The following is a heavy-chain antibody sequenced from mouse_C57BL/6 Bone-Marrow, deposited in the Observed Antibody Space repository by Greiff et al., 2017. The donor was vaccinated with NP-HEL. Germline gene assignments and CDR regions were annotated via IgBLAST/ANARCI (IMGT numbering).Heavy chain of an antibody. Sequence: EVKLVESGGDLVKPGGSLKLSCAASGFTFSSYGMSWVRQTPDKRLEWVATISSGGSYTYYPDSVKGRFTISRDNAKNTLYLQMSSLKSEDTAMYYCARRGRFPYYFDYWGQGTTLTVSS. CDR1: GFTFSSYG. V-gene: IGHV5-6*02. CDR2: ISSGGSYT. CDR3: ARRGRFPYYFDY. J-gene: IGHJ2*01.